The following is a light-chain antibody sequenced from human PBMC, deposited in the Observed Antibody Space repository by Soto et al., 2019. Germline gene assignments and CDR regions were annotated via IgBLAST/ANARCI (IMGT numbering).Light chain of an antibody. CDR2: DAS. V-gene: IGKV3-20*01. J-gene: IGKJ5*01. CDR1: QSVTSNY. Sequence: EIVLTQSPGTLSLSPGERATLSCRASQSVTSNYLAWYQQKPGQCPRLLIYDASTRATGIPDRFSGSGSGTDFTLTISRLEPEDFALYYCQQYGSSAPITFGQGTRLEIK. CDR3: QQYGSSAPIT.